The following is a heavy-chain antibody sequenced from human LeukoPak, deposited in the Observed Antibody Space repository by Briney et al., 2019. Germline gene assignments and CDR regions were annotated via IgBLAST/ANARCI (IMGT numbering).Heavy chain of an antibody. Sequence: GGSLRLSCAASGFTFSSYWMHWVRQAPGKGLVWVSLINSDGSSTSYADSVKGRFTISRDNAKNTLYLQMNSLRAEDTAVYYCARGTGYSSGWYNWFDPWGQGTLVTVSS. CDR3: ARGTGYSSGWYNWFDP. D-gene: IGHD6-19*01. CDR1: GFTFSSYW. CDR2: INSDGSST. J-gene: IGHJ5*02. V-gene: IGHV3-74*01.